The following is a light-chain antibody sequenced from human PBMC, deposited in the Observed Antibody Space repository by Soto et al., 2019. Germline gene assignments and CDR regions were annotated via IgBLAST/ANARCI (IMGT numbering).Light chain of an antibody. Sequence: DIQMTQSPSTLSASVGDRVTITCRASQSISTWLAWYQQKPGKAPKLLIYDASSLESGVPSRFSGSGSGTEFTLTISSLQPVDFATYYCQQYNSYLYTFGQGTKLEIK. J-gene: IGKJ2*01. CDR2: DAS. CDR3: QQYNSYLYT. V-gene: IGKV1-5*01. CDR1: QSISTW.